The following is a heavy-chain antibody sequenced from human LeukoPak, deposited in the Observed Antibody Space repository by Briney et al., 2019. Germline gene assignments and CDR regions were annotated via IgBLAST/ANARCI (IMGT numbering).Heavy chain of an antibody. J-gene: IGHJ4*02. V-gene: IGHV4-39*01. CDR3: ARRSSGATRYYFDY. D-gene: IGHD1-26*01. CDR2: IYYSGST. Sequence: RSETLSLTCTVSGGSISSSSYYWGWIRQPPGKGLEWIGRIYYSGSTYYNPSLKSRVTISVDTSKNQFSLKLGSVTAADTAVYYCARRSSGATRYYFDYWGQGTLVTVSS. CDR1: GGSISSSSYY.